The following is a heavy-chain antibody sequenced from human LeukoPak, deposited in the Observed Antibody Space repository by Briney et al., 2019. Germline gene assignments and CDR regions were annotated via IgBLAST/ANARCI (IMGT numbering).Heavy chain of an antibody. D-gene: IGHD2-21*02. Sequence: PGGSLRLSCAASGFTFSNYGMHWVRQAPGKGLEWIGNIYYDGSTFYNPSLKSRVTISVDTSKNQFSLKLNSVTAADTAVYYCARSVTAPYYCFDNWGRGTLVTVSS. J-gene: IGHJ4*02. CDR2: IYYDGST. CDR1: GFTFSNYG. CDR3: ARSVTAPYYCFDN. V-gene: IGHV4-39*07.